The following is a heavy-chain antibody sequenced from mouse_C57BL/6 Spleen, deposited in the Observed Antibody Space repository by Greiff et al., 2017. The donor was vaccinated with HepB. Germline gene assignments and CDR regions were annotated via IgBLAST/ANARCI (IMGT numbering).Heavy chain of an antibody. Sequence: EVKLVESGGGLVKPGGSLKLSCAASGFTFSSYAMSWVRQTPEKRLEWVATISDGGSYTYYPDNVKGRFTISRDNAKNNLYLQMSHLKSEDTAMYYCARDFYYGSSHYFDYWGQGTTLTVSS. CDR1: GFTFSSYA. CDR3: ARDFYYGSSHYFDY. D-gene: IGHD1-1*01. V-gene: IGHV5-4*01. J-gene: IGHJ2*01. CDR2: ISDGGSYT.